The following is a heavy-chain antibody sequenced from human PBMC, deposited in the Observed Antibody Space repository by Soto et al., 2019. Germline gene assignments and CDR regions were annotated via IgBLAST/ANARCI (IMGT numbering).Heavy chain of an antibody. D-gene: IGHD4-4*01. CDR2: ISGGGDTT. J-gene: IGHJ1*01. V-gene: IGHV3-23*01. CDR1: GFTFSSYG. Sequence: PGGSLRLSCAASGFTFSSYGISWIRLSPGKGLEWVSAISGGGDTTYYADSVQGRFTISRDNSKNTLYSQMNSLGAEDTAIFYCAKAPVPDYTAYGSCVFELWGRGTLVTVSS. CDR3: AKAPVPDYTAYGSCVFEL.